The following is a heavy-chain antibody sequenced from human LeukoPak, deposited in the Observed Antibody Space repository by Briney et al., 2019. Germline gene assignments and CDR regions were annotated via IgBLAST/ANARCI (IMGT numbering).Heavy chain of an antibody. D-gene: IGHD1-26*01. Sequence: GGSLRLSCTASGFTFGDYAMSWFRQAPGKGLEWVGFIRSKAYGGTTEYAASVKGRFTISRDDSKSIAYLQMNSLRAEDTAVYYCARDPTYYLRYGYFDSWGQGTLVTVSS. CDR1: GFTFGDYA. J-gene: IGHJ4*02. V-gene: IGHV3-49*03. CDR2: IRSKAYGGTT. CDR3: ARDPTYYLRYGYFDS.